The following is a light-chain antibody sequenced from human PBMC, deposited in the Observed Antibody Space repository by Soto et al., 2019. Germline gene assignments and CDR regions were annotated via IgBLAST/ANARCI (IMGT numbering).Light chain of an antibody. CDR1: QSGFIS. V-gene: IGKV3-11*01. Sequence: EMVLTQSPVTMSLSTGERATLSCSASQSGFISLAWYQQNPGQAPRLLIYDPSTRATAIPASFRVSGSGTHLTLTISSLEPEDFAVYYCHQRSNWPLTFGGGTKVEMK. CDR2: DPS. CDR3: HQRSNWPLT. J-gene: IGKJ4*01.